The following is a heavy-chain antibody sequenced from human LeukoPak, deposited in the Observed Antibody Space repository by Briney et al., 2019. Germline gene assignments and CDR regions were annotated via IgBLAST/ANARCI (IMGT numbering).Heavy chain of an antibody. D-gene: IGHD3-10*01. CDR3: AKDLYGSGSCDY. CDR1: GFTFSSYG. V-gene: IGHV3-30*18. CDR2: ISYDGSNK. J-gene: IGHJ4*02. Sequence: GGSLRLSCAASGFTFSSYGMHWVRQAPGKGLEWVAVISYDGSNKYYADSVKGRFTISRDNSKNTLYPQMNSLRAEDTAVYYCAKDLYGSGSCDYWGQGTLVTVSS.